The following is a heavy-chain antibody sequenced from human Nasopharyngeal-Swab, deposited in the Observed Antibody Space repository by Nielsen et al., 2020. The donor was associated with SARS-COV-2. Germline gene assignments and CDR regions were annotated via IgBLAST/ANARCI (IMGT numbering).Heavy chain of an antibody. CDR3: ATAGNYRFDN. CDR1: EFTLSSYW. J-gene: IGHJ4*02. CDR2: INPDGSTT. D-gene: IGHD1-1*01. V-gene: IGHV3-74*01. Sequence: GESLKISCAPSEFTLSSYWMHWVRQAPGKGLVWVSRINPDGSTTNYADSMKGRFTTSRGNARNTLYLHMYSLRDDDTAVYYCATAGNYRFDNWGQGTLVTVSS.